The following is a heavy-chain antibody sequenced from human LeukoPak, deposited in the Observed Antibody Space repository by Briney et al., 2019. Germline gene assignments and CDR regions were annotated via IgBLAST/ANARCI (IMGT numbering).Heavy chain of an antibody. Sequence: SETLTLTCTVSGGSISSSSYYWGWIRQPPGKGLEWIGSIYYSGSTYYNPSLKSRVTISVDTSKNQFSLKLSSVTAADTAVYYCARRRCSTSCYRGIGLEMDVWGKGTTVTVSS. D-gene: IGHD2-2*01. CDR2: IYYSGST. CDR1: GGSISSSSYY. CDR3: ARRRCSTSCYRGIGLEMDV. J-gene: IGHJ6*04. V-gene: IGHV4-39*01.